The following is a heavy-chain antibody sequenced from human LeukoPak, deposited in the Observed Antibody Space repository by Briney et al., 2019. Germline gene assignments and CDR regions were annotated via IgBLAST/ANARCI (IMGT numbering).Heavy chain of an antibody. D-gene: IGHD5-18*01. V-gene: IGHV4-30-2*01. CDR1: GGSISSGGYS. J-gene: IGHJ4*02. CDR3: ASGYVLIDY. CDR2: IYHSGST. Sequence: SETLSLTCAVSGGSISSGGYSWSWIRQPPGKGLEWIGYIYHSGSTYYNPSLKSRVTISVDRSKNQFSLKLSSVTAADTAVYYCASGYVLIDYWGQGTLVTVSS.